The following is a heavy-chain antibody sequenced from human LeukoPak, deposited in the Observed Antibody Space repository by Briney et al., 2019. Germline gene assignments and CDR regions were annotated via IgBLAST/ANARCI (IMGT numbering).Heavy chain of an antibody. CDR2: INHSGST. V-gene: IGHV4-34*01. Sequence: SETLSLTCAVYGGSFSGYYWSWIRQPPGKGLEWIGEINHSGSTNYNPSLKSRVTISVDTSKNQFSLKLSSVTAADTAVYYCARIGYDCVWGSYRPLDYWGQGTLVTVSS. CDR3: ARIGYDCVWGSYRPLDY. CDR1: GGSFSGYY. J-gene: IGHJ4*02. D-gene: IGHD3-16*02.